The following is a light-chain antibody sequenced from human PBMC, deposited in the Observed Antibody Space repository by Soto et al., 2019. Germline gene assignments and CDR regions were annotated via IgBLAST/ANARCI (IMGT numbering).Light chain of an antibody. CDR1: QSVYNSY. CDR2: AAS. Sequence: EIVLTQSPGTLSLSPGERATLSCRASQSVYNSYLAWYQQKPGQTPRHLINAASNSATGVPDRFRGSGSGTYFTLTVSRLEPEDFAVYYCQQYGSPPHSFGQGTKVEI. J-gene: IGKJ2*01. V-gene: IGKV3-20*01. CDR3: QQYGSPPHS.